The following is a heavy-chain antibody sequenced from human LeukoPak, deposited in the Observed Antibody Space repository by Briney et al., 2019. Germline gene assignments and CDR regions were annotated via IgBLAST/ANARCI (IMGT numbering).Heavy chain of an antibody. D-gene: IGHD3-9*01. CDR2: IRYDGTNK. V-gene: IGHV3-30*02. J-gene: IGHJ4*02. Sequence: GGSLRLSCAASGFTFSSYSMNWVRQAPGKGLEWVAFIRYDGTNKYYADSVKGRFTISRDNSKNTLYLQMNSLRAEDTALYYCAKEAHYPHMGTYLVTIDSWGQGTLVTVSS. CDR1: GFTFSSYS. CDR3: AKEAHYPHMGTYLVTIDS.